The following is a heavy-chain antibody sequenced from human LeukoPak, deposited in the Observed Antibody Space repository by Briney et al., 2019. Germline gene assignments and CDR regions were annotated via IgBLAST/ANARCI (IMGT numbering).Heavy chain of an antibody. CDR2: INHSGST. CDR1: GGSFSGYY. CDR3: ARMVVRSSFDF. D-gene: IGHD2-15*01. V-gene: IGHV4-34*01. Sequence: SETLSLTCAVYGGSFSGYYWSWIRQPPGKGLEWIGEINHSGSTNYNPSLKSRVTISVDTSENQFSLKLSSVTAADTAVYYCARMVVRSSFDFWGQGTLVTVSS. J-gene: IGHJ4*02.